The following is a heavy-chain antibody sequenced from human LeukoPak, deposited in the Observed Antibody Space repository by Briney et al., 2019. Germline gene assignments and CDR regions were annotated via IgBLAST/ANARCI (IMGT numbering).Heavy chain of an antibody. Sequence: PSETLSLTCTVSGYSISSGYHWGWIRQPPGRGLEWIGSIYHSGSTYYNPSLKSRVTISVDTSKNQFSLKLSSVTAADTAVYYCARERRQWLINYYYYYGMDVWGQGTTVTVSS. V-gene: IGHV4-38-2*02. CDR3: ARERRQWLINYYYYYGMDV. J-gene: IGHJ6*02. CDR1: GYSISSGYH. D-gene: IGHD6-19*01. CDR2: IYHSGST.